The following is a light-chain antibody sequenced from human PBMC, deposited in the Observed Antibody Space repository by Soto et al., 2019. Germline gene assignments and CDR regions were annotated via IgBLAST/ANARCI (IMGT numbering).Light chain of an antibody. CDR1: SSDVGGYSF. CDR2: DVT. J-gene: IGLJ2*01. CDR3: CSYAGYYSLI. V-gene: IGLV2-11*01. Sequence: QSVLTQPHSVSGSPGQSVTISCTGTSSDVGGYSFVSWYQHHPGKAPKLMIYDVTKRPSGVPDRFSGSKSGNTASLTISGLQAEDEADYYCCSYAGYYSLIFGGGTKLTVL.